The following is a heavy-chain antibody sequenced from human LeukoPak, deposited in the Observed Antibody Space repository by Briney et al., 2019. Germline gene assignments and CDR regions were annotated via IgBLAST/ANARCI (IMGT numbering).Heavy chain of an antibody. CDR3: ARDGVWGEILVVIPFDI. J-gene: IGHJ3*02. CDR1: GFTFSSYW. CDR2: IKQDESEK. D-gene: IGHD3-22*01. Sequence: GGSLRLSCAASGFTFSSYWMNWVRRAPGKGLEWVANIKQDESEKYYVDSVKGRFTISRDNAKNSLYLQMNSLRAEDTAVYYCARDGVWGEILVVIPFDIWGQGTMVTVSS. V-gene: IGHV3-7*01.